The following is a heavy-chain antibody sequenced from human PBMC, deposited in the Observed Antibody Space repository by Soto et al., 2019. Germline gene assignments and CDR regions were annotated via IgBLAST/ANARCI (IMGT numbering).Heavy chain of an antibody. Sequence: ASVKVSCKASGGTFSSYAISWVRQAPGQGLEWMGGIIPIFGTANYAQKFQGRVTITADESTSTAYMELSSLRSEDTAVYYCARGLPEDIVVVPASPASYNWFDPWG. CDR2: IIPIFGTA. D-gene: IGHD2-2*01. CDR3: ARGLPEDIVVVPASPASYNWFDP. CDR1: GGTFSSYA. J-gene: IGHJ5*02. V-gene: IGHV1-69*13.